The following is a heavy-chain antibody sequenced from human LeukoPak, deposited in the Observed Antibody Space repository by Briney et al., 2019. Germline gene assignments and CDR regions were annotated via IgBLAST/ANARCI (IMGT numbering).Heavy chain of an antibody. J-gene: IGHJ5*02. Sequence: ASVEVSCKASGYTFTSYGISWVRQALGQGLEWMGWISAYNGNTNYAQKLQGRVTMTTDTSTSTAYMELRSLRSDDTAVYYCARDSIVLMVYAMPNWFDPWGQGTLVTVSS. V-gene: IGHV1-18*01. CDR3: ARDSIVLMVYAMPNWFDP. CDR2: ISAYNGNT. CDR1: GYTFTSYG. D-gene: IGHD2-8*01.